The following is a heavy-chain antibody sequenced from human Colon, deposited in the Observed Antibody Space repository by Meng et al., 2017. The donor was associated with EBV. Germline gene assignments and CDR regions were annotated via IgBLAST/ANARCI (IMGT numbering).Heavy chain of an antibody. CDR2: VRYSGTA. CDR3: ARHVYGDSYGF. D-gene: IGHD4-17*01. CDR1: GGFLDNSDYF. Sequence: LLLQGSGPGLVKPSENLSLSCTFFGGFLDNSDYFWDWIRQPPGKGLEWIGSVRYSGTAYYNPSLTSRVTISVDTSKNQFSLNLSSLTAADTAVYYCARHVYGDSYGFWGQGTLVTVSS. V-gene: IGHV4-39*01. J-gene: IGHJ4*02.